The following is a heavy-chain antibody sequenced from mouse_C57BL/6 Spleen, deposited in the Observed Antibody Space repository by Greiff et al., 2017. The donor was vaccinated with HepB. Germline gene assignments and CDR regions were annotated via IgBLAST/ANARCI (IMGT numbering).Heavy chain of an antibody. J-gene: IGHJ4*01. CDR1: GYTFTSYW. Sequence: QVQLQQPGAELVMPGASVKLSCKASGYTFTSYWMHWVKQRPGQGLEWIGEIDPSDSYTNYNQKFKGKSTLTVDKSSSTAYMQLSSLTSEDSAVYYCARSERGLITTKRNAMDYWGQGTSVTVSS. V-gene: IGHV1-69*01. CDR3: ARSERGLITTKRNAMDY. D-gene: IGHD1-1*01. CDR2: IDPSDSYT.